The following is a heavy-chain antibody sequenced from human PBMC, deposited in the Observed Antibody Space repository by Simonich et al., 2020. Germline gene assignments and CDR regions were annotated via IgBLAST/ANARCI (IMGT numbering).Heavy chain of an antibody. D-gene: IGHD1-1*01. Sequence: QVQLQQWGAGLLKPSETLSLTCAVYGGSFSGYYWSWIRQPPGKGLDWIGENTHSGSTNYNPSRKRRVTISLDTYQNQFSLKLSSVTAADTAVYYCARHLQLGPFDYWGQGTLVTVSS. CDR1: GGSFSGYY. V-gene: IGHV4-34*01. J-gene: IGHJ4*02. CDR2: NTHSGST. CDR3: ARHLQLGPFDY.